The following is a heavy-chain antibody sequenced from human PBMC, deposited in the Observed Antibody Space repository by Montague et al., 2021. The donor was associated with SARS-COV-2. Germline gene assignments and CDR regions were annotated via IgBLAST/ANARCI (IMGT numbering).Heavy chain of an antibody. CDR1: GDSVSSNSAT. D-gene: IGHD1-1*01. V-gene: IGHV6-1*01. CDR2: TYYRSKWYN. J-gene: IGHJ6*02. CDR3: TSGREGNYNVMDV. Sequence: CAISGDSVSSNSATWNWVRQSPSRGLEWLGRTYYRSKWYNDYAVSVRGRVNINPDTSKNQFFLQLNSVTPEDTAIYYCTSGREGNYNVMDVWGQGTTVTVSS.